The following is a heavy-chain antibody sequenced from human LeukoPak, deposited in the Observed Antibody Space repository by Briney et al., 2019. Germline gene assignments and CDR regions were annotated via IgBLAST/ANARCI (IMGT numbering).Heavy chain of an antibody. V-gene: IGHV1-69*05. CDR1: GGTFSSYA. J-gene: IGHJ4*02. Sequence: GASVKVSCKASGGTFSSYAISWVRPAPGQGLEWMGGIIPIFGTANYAQKFQGRVTITTDESTSTAYMELSSLRSEDTAVYYCASAVYCTNGVCYTRGYFDYWGQGTLVTVSS. CDR3: ASAVYCTNGVCYTRGYFDY. D-gene: IGHD2-8*01. CDR2: IIPIFGTA.